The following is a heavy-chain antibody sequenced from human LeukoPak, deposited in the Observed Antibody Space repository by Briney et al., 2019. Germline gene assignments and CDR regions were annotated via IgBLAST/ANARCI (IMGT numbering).Heavy chain of an antibody. CDR3: AREVTTVTTGGWFDP. D-gene: IGHD4-17*01. CDR2: IYHSGST. J-gene: IGHJ5*02. Sequence: SGTLSLTCAVSGGSISSGGYSWSWIRQPPGKGLEWIGYIYHSGSTYYNPSLKSRVTISVVRSKNQFSLKLSSVTAADTAVYYCAREVTTVTTGGWFDPWGQGTLVTVSS. V-gene: IGHV4-30-2*01. CDR1: GGSISSGGYS.